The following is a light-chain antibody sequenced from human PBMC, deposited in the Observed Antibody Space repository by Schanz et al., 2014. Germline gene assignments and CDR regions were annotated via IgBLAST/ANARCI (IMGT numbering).Light chain of an antibody. CDR3: SSFSTTTTRVV. CDR1: SGDVGGYDF. V-gene: IGLV2-8*01. CDR2: EVT. Sequence: QSALTQPPSASGSPGQSVTISCTGTSGDVGGYDFVSWYQQHPGRAPKLMIYEVTKRPSGVPDRFSGSKSGNTASLTVSGLLAEDEADFYCSSFSTTTTRVVFGGGTKLTVL. J-gene: IGLJ2*01.